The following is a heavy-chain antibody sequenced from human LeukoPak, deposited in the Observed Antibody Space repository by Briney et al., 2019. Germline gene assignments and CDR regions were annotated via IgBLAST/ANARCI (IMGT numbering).Heavy chain of an antibody. J-gene: IGHJ4*02. Sequence: GASLQISCKGSGYSFTSYWIGWVRRMPGKGLEWMGLVYPGDSNTRYSPSFQGQVTISVDKSISTAYLQWSSLKASDTAMYYCAKRRAVAGQYYFDYWGQGTLVTVSS. CDR3: AKRRAVAGQYYFDY. D-gene: IGHD6-19*01. CDR2: VYPGDSNT. V-gene: IGHV5-51*01. CDR1: GYSFTSYW.